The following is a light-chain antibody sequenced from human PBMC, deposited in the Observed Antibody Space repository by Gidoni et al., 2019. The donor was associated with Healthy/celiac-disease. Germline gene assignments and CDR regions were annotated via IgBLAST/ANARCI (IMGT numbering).Light chain of an antibody. V-gene: IGKV3-11*01. J-gene: IGKJ4*02. CDR3: QQRSNWPLT. CDR1: QSVSSY. Sequence: ELVLTHSPATLSLSPGERATLSCRASQSVSSYLAWYQQKPGQAPRLLIYDASNRATGIPARFSGSGSGTDFTLTISSLEPEDFAVYYWQQRSNWPLTFGGGTKVEIK. CDR2: DAS.